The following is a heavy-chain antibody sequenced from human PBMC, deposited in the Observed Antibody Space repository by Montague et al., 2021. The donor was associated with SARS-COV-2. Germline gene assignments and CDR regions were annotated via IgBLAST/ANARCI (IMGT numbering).Heavy chain of an antibody. D-gene: IGHD2-2*01. J-gene: IGHJ4*02. CDR1: GGSINDNSYF. Sequence: SETLSLTCAVSGGSINDNSYFWGWIRQPPGKGLEWTATIYYSGDTYYNPSLRSRVTMAVDTPRSHFSLKLSSVSAADTAVYYCARYHCSITDFLLFDYWGQGIVVTVSS. CDR3: ARYHCSITDFLLFDY. CDR2: IYYSGDT. V-gene: IGHV4-39*02.